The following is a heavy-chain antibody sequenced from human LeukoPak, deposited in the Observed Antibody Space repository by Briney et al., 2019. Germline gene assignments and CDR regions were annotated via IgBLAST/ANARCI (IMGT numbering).Heavy chain of an antibody. Sequence: SETLSLTCAVYGGSFSGYYWSWIRQPPGKGLEWIGEINHSGSTNYNPSLKSRVTISVDTSKNQFSLKLSSVTAADTAVYSCARGLYCSSTSCYGYYYYMDVWGKGTTVTVSS. CDR2: INHSGST. CDR3: ARGLYCSSTSCYGYYYYMDV. V-gene: IGHV4-34*01. CDR1: GGSFSGYY. J-gene: IGHJ6*03. D-gene: IGHD2-2*01.